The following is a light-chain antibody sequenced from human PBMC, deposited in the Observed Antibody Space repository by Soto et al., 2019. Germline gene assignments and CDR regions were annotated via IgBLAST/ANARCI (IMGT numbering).Light chain of an antibody. Sequence: ETVLTQSPGTLSLSPGERATLSCRAIQSVSSNYLAWYQQKPGQAPRLLIYGASTRATGIPARFSGSGSGTEFTLTISSLQSEDFAVYYCQQYNNWPPITFGQGTRLEIK. CDR3: QQYNNWPPIT. J-gene: IGKJ5*01. V-gene: IGKV3-15*01. CDR1: QSVSSN. CDR2: GAS.